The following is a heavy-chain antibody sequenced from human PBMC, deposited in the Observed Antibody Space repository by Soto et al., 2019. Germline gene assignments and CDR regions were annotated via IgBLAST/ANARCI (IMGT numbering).Heavy chain of an antibody. Sequence: SETLSLTCTVSGGSISSFYWSWIRQPPGKGLEWIGYIFYYGDTNYNPSLKSRVTISIDTSKNQFSLKLSSVTAADTAVYYCARDPRIYSDPYYFDYWGQGTLVTVSS. CDR1: GGSISSFY. CDR3: ARDPRIYSDPYYFDY. D-gene: IGHD4-17*01. CDR2: IFYYGDT. J-gene: IGHJ4*02. V-gene: IGHV4-59*01.